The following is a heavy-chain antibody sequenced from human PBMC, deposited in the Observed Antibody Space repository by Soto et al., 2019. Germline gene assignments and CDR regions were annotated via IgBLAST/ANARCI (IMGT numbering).Heavy chain of an antibody. CDR3: AKDLFPYSSSWYDYYGMDV. J-gene: IGHJ6*02. Sequence: GGSLRLSCAASGFTFSSYGMHWVRQAPGKGLEWVAVISYDGSNKYYADSVKGRFTISRDNSKNTLYLQMNSLRAEDTAVYYCAKDLFPYSSSWYDYYGMDVWGQGTTVTVSS. D-gene: IGHD6-13*01. V-gene: IGHV3-30*18. CDR1: GFTFSSYG. CDR2: ISYDGSNK.